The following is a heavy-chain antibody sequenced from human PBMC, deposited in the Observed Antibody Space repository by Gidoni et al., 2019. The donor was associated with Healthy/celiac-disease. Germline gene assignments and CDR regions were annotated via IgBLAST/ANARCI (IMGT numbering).Heavy chain of an antibody. Sequence: QVQLQESGPGLVKPSGTLSLTCAVSGGATSSSNWWGWVRQPPGRGLEWIGEIYHRGSTNYNPSLKSRVTISVDKSKNQFSLKLSSVTAADTAVYYCARGHRGELLPYNWFDPWGQGTLVTVSS. D-gene: IGHD1-26*01. J-gene: IGHJ5*02. CDR2: IYHRGST. V-gene: IGHV4-4*02. CDR1: GGATSSSNW. CDR3: ARGHRGELLPYNWFDP.